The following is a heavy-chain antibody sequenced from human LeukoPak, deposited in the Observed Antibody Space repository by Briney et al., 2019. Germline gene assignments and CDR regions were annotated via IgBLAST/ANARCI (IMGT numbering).Heavy chain of an antibody. CDR1: GYSFTHYW. D-gene: IGHD6-13*01. J-gene: IGHJ4*02. V-gene: IGHV5-51*01. CDR2: IYPGDSDT. Sequence: PGESLKISCKGSGYSFTHYWIGWVRQMHGKGLEWMGFIYPGDSDTTYSPSFQGQLTISADKSINTAYLQWSSLKASDTAMYYCARHDGTLAGAGPDYWGQGTLVSVSS. CDR3: ARHDGTLAGAGPDY.